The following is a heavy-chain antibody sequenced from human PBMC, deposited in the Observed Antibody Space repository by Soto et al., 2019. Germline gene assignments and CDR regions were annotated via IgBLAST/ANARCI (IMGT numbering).Heavy chain of an antibody. Sequence: EVQLVESGGGLVQPGGSLRLSCAASGFTFNIYRMHWVRQAPGKGLVWVSRINSDASSTNYADSVKGRFTISRDNAKNTMYLQMNSLRVEDTAVYYCARGVRSGSSPYYYNPMDVWGQGTTVTVSS. J-gene: IGHJ6*02. D-gene: IGHD1-26*01. CDR3: ARGVRSGSSPYYYNPMDV. V-gene: IGHV3-74*01. CDR2: INSDASST. CDR1: GFTFNIYR.